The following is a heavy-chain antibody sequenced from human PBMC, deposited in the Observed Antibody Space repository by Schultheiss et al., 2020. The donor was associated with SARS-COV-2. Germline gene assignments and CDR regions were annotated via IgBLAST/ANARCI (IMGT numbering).Heavy chain of an antibody. CDR3: ARCLRGYCSSTSCYTGNWFDP. CDR1: GFSLSTSGMC. Sequence: SGPTLVKPTQTLTLTCTFSGFSLSTSGMCVSWIRQPPGKALEWLARIDWDDDKYYSTSLKTRLTISKDTSKNQVVLTMTNMDPVDTATYYCARCLRGYCSSTSCYTGNWFDPWGQGTLVTVSS. V-gene: IGHV2-70*11. D-gene: IGHD2-2*02. CDR2: IDWDDDK. J-gene: IGHJ5*02.